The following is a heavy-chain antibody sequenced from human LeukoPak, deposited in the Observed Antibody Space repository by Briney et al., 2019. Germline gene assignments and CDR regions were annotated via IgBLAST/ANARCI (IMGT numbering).Heavy chain of an antibody. J-gene: IGHJ4*02. Sequence: GGPLRLSCAASGFTLSTYTMGWVRQAPGKGLEWVSDISRRGGTTSYTESVMGRFTISRDDSKNTLYLQMNSLRAEDTATYYCARAGDASWYDYWGQGTLVTLSS. CDR1: GFTLSTYT. CDR2: ISRRGGTT. D-gene: IGHD6-13*01. V-gene: IGHV3-23*01. CDR3: ARAGDASWYDY.